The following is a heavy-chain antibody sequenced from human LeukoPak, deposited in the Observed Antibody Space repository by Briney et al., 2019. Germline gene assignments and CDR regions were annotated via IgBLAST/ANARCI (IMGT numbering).Heavy chain of an antibody. V-gene: IGHV1-46*01. Sequence: ASVKVSCKASGYTFTTYYMHWVRQAPGQGLEWMGIINPTGGDTTYAQILQGRVTMTRDTSTSTFYMELSSLRYEDTAMYYCARGPVVTAMAYNWFDPWGQGTLVTVSS. J-gene: IGHJ5*02. D-gene: IGHD2-21*02. CDR3: ARGPVVTAMAYNWFDP. CDR1: GYTFTTYY. CDR2: INPTGGDT.